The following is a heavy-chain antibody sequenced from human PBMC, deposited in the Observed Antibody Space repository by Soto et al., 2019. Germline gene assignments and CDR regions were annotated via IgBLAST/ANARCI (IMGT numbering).Heavy chain of an antibody. CDR1: GFTFSSYA. V-gene: IGHV3-23*01. CDR2: ISGGGGNT. CDR3: AKVGGSGSQKLHAFDI. D-gene: IGHD3-10*01. J-gene: IGHJ3*02. Sequence: PGGSLRLSCAASGFTFSSYAMSWVRQTPGKGLEWVSGISGGGGNTYYADSVTGRFTISRDNSRNTLYLQMNSLRAEDTAVYYCAKVGGSGSQKLHAFDIWGQGTMVTVSS.